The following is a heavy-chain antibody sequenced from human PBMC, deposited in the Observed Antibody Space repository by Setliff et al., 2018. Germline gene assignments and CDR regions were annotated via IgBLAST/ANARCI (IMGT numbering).Heavy chain of an antibody. Sequence: PSETLSLTCAVYGGSFSDYYWSWIRQPPGKGLEWIGEINHSGSTNYNPSLKSRVTISLDTSKNQFSLTVTSVTAADTAVYYCARGGSYRPYAVDIWGQGTMVTVSS. CDR1: GGSFSDYY. J-gene: IGHJ3*02. D-gene: IGHD1-26*01. V-gene: IGHV4-34*01. CDR3: ARGGSYRPYAVDI. CDR2: INHSGST.